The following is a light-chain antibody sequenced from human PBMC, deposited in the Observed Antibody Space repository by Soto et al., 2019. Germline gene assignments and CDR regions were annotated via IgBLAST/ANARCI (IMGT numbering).Light chain of an antibody. CDR1: SSNVGSYT. J-gene: IGLJ2*01. Sequence: QFVLTQPPSASGTPGQRVTISCSGSSSNVGSYTVYWYQQLPGTAPKVLIYSGNRRPSGVPARFSGSKSGTSASLAISGLQSEDEADYYCAAWDDSLNGVVFGGGTKVTVL. V-gene: IGLV1-44*01. CDR3: AAWDDSLNGVV. CDR2: SGN.